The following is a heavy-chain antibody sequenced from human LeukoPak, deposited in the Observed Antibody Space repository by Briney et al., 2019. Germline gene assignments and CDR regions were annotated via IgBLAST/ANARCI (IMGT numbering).Heavy chain of an antibody. Sequence: SETLPLTCAVYGGSFSGYYWSWIRQPPGKGLEWIGEINHSGSTNYNPSLKSRVTISVDTSKNQFSLKLSSVTAADTAVYYCARVDCSNYVCYYYGMDVWGQGTTVTVSS. CDR2: INHSGST. V-gene: IGHV4-34*01. CDR1: GGSFSGYY. J-gene: IGHJ6*02. CDR3: ARVDCSNYVCYYYGMDV. D-gene: IGHD4-11*01.